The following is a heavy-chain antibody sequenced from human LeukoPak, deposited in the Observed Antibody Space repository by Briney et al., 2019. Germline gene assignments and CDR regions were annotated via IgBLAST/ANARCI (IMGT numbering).Heavy chain of an antibody. J-gene: IGHJ4*02. CDR3: ARVGMISYSFDY. Sequence: PGGSLRLSCAASGFTFDDYAMHWVRQAPGKGLEWVSGITWNSDNIEYADSVKGRFTISRDNAKNTLYLQMNSLRAEDTAVYYCARVGMISYSFDYWGQGTLVTVSS. CDR2: ITWNSDNI. CDR1: GFTFDDYA. D-gene: IGHD2-21*01. V-gene: IGHV3-9*01.